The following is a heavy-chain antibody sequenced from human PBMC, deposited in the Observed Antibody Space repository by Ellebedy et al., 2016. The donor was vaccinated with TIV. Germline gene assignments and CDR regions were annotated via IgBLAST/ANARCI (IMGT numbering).Heavy chain of an antibody. CDR3: ARLGCSGGSCYFDY. J-gene: IGHJ4*02. V-gene: IGHV3-30-3*01. Sequence: GGSLRLSXAASGFTFSSYAMHWVRQAPGKGLEWVAVISYDGSNKYYADSVKGRFTISRDNSKNTLYLQMNSLRAEDTAVYYCARLGCSGGSCYFDYWGQGTLVTVSS. D-gene: IGHD2-15*01. CDR2: ISYDGSNK. CDR1: GFTFSSYA.